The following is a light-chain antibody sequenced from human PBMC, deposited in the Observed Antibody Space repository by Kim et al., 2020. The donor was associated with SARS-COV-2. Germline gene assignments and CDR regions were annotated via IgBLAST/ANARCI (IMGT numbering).Light chain of an antibody. CDR2: VNSDGSH. CDR3: QTWDTGVRV. J-gene: IGLJ3*02. Sequence: ASVKLTCTLSSGHSSYAIAWHQQQPEKGPRYLMKVNSDGSHNKGDGIPDRFSGSRSGAERYLTISSLQSEDEADYYCQTWDTGVRVFGGGTQLNVL. CDR1: SGHSSYA. V-gene: IGLV4-69*01.